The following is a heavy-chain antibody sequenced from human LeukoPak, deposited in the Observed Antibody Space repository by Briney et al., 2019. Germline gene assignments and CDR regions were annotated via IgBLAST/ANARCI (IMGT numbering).Heavy chain of an antibody. V-gene: IGHV1-2*02. J-gene: IGHJ4*02. CDR2: INPNSGGT. CDR1: GYTFTGYY. Sequence: ASVKVSCKASGYTFTGYYMHWVRQAPGQGLEWMGWINPNSGGTNYAQKFQGRVTMTRDTSISTVYMELSRLRSDDTAVYYCARDYGRGSSHIREYWGQGTLVTVSS. D-gene: IGHD2-15*01. CDR3: ARDYGRGSSHIREY.